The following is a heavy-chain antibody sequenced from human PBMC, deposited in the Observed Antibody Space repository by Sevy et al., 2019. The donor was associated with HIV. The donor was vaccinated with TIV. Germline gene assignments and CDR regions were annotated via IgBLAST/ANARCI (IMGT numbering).Heavy chain of an antibody. D-gene: IGHD3-10*01. V-gene: IGHV3-30*18. CDR2: ISYDGSNK. CDR3: AKVGGCQFGEIHAFDI. CDR1: GFTFSSYG. J-gene: IGHJ3*02. Sequence: GGCLRLSCAASGFTFSSYGMHWVRQAPGKGLEWVAVISYDGSNKYYADSVKGRFTISRDNSKNTLYLQMNSLRAEDTAVYYCAKVGGCQFGEIHAFDIWGQGTMVTVS.